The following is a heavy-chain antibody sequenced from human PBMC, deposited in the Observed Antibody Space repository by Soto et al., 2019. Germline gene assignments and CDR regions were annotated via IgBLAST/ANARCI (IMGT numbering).Heavy chain of an antibody. Sequence: GASVKVSCKASGGTFSSYAISWVRQAPGQGLERLGGIIPIFGTANYAQNFQGRVTITADESTCTAYLELSSLRSEDTAVYYCARGDYYDSSGYLAYYYGMDVWGQGTTVTVSS. J-gene: IGHJ6*02. D-gene: IGHD3-22*01. CDR1: GGTFSSYA. CDR3: ARGDYYDSSGYLAYYYGMDV. CDR2: IIPIFGTA. V-gene: IGHV1-69*13.